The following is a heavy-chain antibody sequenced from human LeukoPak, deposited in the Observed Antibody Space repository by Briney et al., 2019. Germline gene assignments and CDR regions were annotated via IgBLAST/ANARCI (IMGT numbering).Heavy chain of an antibody. CDR2: ISAYNGNT. J-gene: IGHJ3*02. V-gene: IGHV1-18*01. D-gene: IGHD3-3*01. CDR1: GYTFTSYG. Sequence: ASVKVSCKASGYTFTSYGVSWVRQAPGQGLEWMGWISAYNGNTNYAQKLQGRVTMTTDTSTSTAYMELRSLRSDDTAVYYCARTLRYDFWSGYPDAFDIWGQGTMVTVSS. CDR3: ARTLRYDFWSGYPDAFDI.